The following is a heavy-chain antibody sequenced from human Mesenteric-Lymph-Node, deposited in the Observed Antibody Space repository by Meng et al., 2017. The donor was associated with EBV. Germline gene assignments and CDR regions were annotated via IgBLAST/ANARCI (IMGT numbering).Heavy chain of an antibody. CDR2: IYYSGST. CDR3: ATSSLTVDY. Sequence: QLQLQEWGPVLWKPSETLSLTCTVSGGSISSSSYYWGWIRQPPGKGLEWIGSIYYSGSTYYNPSLKSRVTISVDTSKNQFSLKLSSVTAADTAVYYCATSSLTVDYWGQGTLVTVSS. J-gene: IGHJ4*02. V-gene: IGHV4-39*07. CDR1: GGSISSSSYY.